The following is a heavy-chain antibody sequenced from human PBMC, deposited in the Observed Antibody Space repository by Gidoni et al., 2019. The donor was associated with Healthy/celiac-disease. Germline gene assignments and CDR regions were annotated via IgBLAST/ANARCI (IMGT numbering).Heavy chain of an antibody. D-gene: IGHD6-13*01. CDR2: ISGSGGST. V-gene: IGHV3-23*01. CDR1: GFTFSSYA. J-gene: IGHJ4*02. Sequence: EVQLLESGGGLVQPGGSLRLSCAASGFTFSSYAMNWVRQAPGKGLELVSAISGSGGSTYYADAVKGRFTISRDNSKNTLYLQMNSLRAEDTAVYYCAKARIAAAGDFDYWGQGTLVTVSS. CDR3: AKARIAAAGDFDY.